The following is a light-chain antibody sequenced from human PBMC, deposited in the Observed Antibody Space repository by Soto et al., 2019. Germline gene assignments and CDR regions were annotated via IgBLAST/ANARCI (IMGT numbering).Light chain of an antibody. J-gene: IGKJ4*01. CDR2: WAS. V-gene: IGKV4-1*01. Sequence: DIVMTQSPDSLAVSLGERATINCKSSQSVLYSSNNKNYLAWYQQKPGQPPKLLIYWASTRESGVPDRFSGSGSVTDFTLTISSLQAEDVAVYYCQQYYSTPFTFGGGTQVEIK. CDR3: QQYYSTPFT. CDR1: QSVLYSSNNKNY.